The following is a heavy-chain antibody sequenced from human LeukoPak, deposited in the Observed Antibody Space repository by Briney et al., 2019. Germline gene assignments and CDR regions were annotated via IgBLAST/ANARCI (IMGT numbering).Heavy chain of an antibody. CDR3: ARGKGSYSSSWYPFYYYYYGMDV. V-gene: IGHV3-7*01. Sequence: PGGSLRLSCAASGFTFSSYWMSWVPQAPGKGLERVANIKQDGREKYYVDSVKGRFTISRDNAKNSLYLQMNSLRAEDTAVYYCARGKGSYSSSWYPFYYYYYGMDVWGQGTTVTVSS. J-gene: IGHJ6*02. CDR2: IKQDGREK. D-gene: IGHD6-13*01. CDR1: GFTFSSYW.